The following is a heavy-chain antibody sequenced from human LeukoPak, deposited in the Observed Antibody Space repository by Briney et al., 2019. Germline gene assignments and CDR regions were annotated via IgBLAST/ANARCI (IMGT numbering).Heavy chain of an antibody. V-gene: IGHV1-2*02. D-gene: IGHD6-13*01. CDR2: INPNTGGT. CDR3: ARGGSSWPHAFDI. Sequence: ASVKVSCKPSGYTFTDYYMHWVRQAPGQGPEWMGWINPNTGGTKFAQKFQGRVTMTRDTSISTAYMEVSRLTSDDTAVYYCARGGSSWPHAFDIWGQGTKVTVSS. J-gene: IGHJ3*02. CDR1: GYTFTDYY.